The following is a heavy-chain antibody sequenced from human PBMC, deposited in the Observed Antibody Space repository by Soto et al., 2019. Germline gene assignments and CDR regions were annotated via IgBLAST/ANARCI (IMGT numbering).Heavy chain of an antibody. CDR3: ARDSLSSWYPFSYFDY. CDR1: GFTFSSYA. Sequence: GGSLRLSCAASGFTFSSYAMHWVRQAPGKGLEWVAVISYDGSNKYYADSVKGRFTISRDNSKNTLYLQMNSLRAEDTAVYYCARDSLSSWYPFSYFDYWGQGTLVTVSS. J-gene: IGHJ4*02. D-gene: IGHD6-13*01. V-gene: IGHV3-30-3*01. CDR2: ISYDGSNK.